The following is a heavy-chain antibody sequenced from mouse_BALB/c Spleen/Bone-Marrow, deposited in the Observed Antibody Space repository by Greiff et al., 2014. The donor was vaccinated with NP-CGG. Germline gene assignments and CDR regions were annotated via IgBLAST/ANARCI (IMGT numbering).Heavy chain of an antibody. D-gene: IGHD2-1*01. Sequence: LAESGAELVRPGASVTLSCKASGYTFTDYEMHWVKQTPVHGLEWIGAIDPETGGTAYNQKFKGKATLTADKSSSTAYMELRSLTSEDSAVYYCTRWDGNYGWFAYWGQGTLVTVSA. V-gene: IGHV1-15*01. CDR2: IDPETGGT. CDR3: TRWDGNYGWFAY. J-gene: IGHJ3*01. CDR1: GYTFTDYE.